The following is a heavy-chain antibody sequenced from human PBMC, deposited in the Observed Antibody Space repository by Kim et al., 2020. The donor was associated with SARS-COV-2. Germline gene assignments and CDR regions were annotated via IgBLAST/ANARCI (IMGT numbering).Heavy chain of an antibody. CDR2: ISAYNGNT. D-gene: IGHD2-15*01. CDR3: ARDQVYCSGGSCYSGSYYYYYGMDV. Sequence: ASVKVSCKASGYTFTSYGISWVRQAPGQGLEWMGWISAYNGNTNYAQKLQGRVTMTTDTSTSTAYMELRSLRSDDTAVYYCARDQVYCSGGSCYSGSYYYYYGMDVWGQGTTVTVSS. V-gene: IGHV1-18*01. CDR1: GYTFTSYG. J-gene: IGHJ6*02.